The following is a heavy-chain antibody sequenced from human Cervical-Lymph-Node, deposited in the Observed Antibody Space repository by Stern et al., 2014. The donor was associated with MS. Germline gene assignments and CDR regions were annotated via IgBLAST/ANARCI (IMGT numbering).Heavy chain of an antibody. Sequence: QVQLQPWGAGLLQPSETLSLTCAVYGGSFSYYYWSWIRQPPGKGLEWIWVIHHRCSTNSNPSLTSRVTISLATSNNHFSLQLSSVTAADTAVYYCARGSSGYGDYYYYYAMDVWGQGTTVTVSS. V-gene: IGHV4-34*01. CDR3: ARGSSGYGDYYYYYAMDV. J-gene: IGHJ6*02. CDR1: GGSFSYYY. CDR2: IHHRCST. D-gene: IGHD4-17*01.